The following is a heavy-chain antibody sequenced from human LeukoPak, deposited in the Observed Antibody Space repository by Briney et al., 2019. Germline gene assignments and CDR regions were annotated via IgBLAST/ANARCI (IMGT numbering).Heavy chain of an antibody. V-gene: IGHV4-4*02. J-gene: IGHJ4*02. D-gene: IGHD3-10*01. CDR1: GGSISSSNW. CDR3: AREPMVRGVNAPGCYFDY. Sequence: PSETLSLTCAVSGGSISSSNWWSWVRQPPGKGLEWIGEIYHSGSTNYNPSLKSRVTISVDKSKNQFSLKLSSVTAADTAVYYCAREPMVRGVNAPGCYFDYWGQGTLVAVSS. CDR2: IYHSGST.